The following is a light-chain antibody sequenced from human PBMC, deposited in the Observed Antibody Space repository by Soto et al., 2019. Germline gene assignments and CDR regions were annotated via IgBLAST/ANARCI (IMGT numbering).Light chain of an antibody. CDR1: SGNIGAGKD. CDR2: ADI. CDR3: QSYGTTLTGLYV. J-gene: IGLJ1*01. V-gene: IGLV1-40*01. Sequence: QSVLTQPPSVSGAPGRRVTISCTGSSGNIGAGKDVNWFRHLPGTAPELLIYADINRPSGLPDRFSGSKSGSSASLAITGLQVADEAAYYCQSYGTTLTGLYVLGTGTKLTV.